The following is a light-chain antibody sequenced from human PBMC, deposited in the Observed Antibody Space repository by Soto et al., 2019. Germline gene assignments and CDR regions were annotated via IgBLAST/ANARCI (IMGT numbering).Light chain of an antibody. CDR1: QGISSY. Sequence: DIQLTQSPSFLSASVGDRVTITCRASQGISSYLAWYQQKPGKAPKLLIYAASTLQTGVPSRFGGSGSGTQFTLPISSLLPEDFATYYCQQLTSYPLTFGGGTKVEIK. CDR3: QQLTSYPLT. J-gene: IGKJ4*01. CDR2: AAS. V-gene: IGKV1-9*01.